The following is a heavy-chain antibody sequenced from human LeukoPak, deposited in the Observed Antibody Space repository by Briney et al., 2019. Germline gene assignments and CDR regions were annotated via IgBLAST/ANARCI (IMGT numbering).Heavy chain of an antibody. CDR1: GFTVSSNY. Sequence: GGSLRLSCAASGFTVSSNYMSWVRQAPGKGLEWVSVIYSGGSTYYADSVKGRFTISRDNSKSTLYLQMNSLRAEDAAVYYCAESGWYSEGAFDIWGQGTMVTVSS. J-gene: IGHJ3*02. CDR3: AESGWYSEGAFDI. V-gene: IGHV3-53*01. CDR2: IYSGGST. D-gene: IGHD6-19*01.